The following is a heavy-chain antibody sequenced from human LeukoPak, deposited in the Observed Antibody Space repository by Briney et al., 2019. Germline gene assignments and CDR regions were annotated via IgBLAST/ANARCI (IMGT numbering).Heavy chain of an antibody. CDR2: IYYSGST. V-gene: IGHV4-39*01. CDR1: GGSISSSRYH. Sequence: PSETLSLTCIVSGGSISSSRYHWGWIRQPPGKGLEWIGSIYYSGSTYYNPSLKSRVTISVDTSKNQFSLKMSSVTAADTAVYYCARSILSVADGRLGYFHRWGQGSLVTVSS. D-gene: IGHD2-21*01. CDR3: ARSILSVADGRLGYFHR. J-gene: IGHJ1*01.